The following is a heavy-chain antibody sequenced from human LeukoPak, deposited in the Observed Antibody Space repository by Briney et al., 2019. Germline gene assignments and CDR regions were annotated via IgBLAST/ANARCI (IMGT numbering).Heavy chain of an antibody. CDR3: ARDAKPYSSSCTFDY. J-gene: IGHJ4*02. CDR1: GFTFSSFW. CDR2: ISYDGSNK. Sequence: GGSLRLSCVASGFTFSSFWMSWVRQAPGRGLEWVAVISYDGSNKYYADSVKGRFTISRDNSKNTLYLQMNSLRAEDTAVYYCARDAKPYSSSCTFDYWGQGTLVTVSS. V-gene: IGHV3-30*03. D-gene: IGHD6-13*01.